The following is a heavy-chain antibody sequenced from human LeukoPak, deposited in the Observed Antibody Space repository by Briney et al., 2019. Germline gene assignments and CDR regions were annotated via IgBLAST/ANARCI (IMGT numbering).Heavy chain of an antibody. Sequence: GGSLRLSCAASGFTFDDYAMHWVRQAPGKGLEWDSGTSWNSGSIGYADSVKGRFTISRDNAKNSLYLQMNSLRAEDTALYYCAKGRSSSWYDGMDVWGQGTTVTVSS. D-gene: IGHD6-13*01. V-gene: IGHV3-9*01. J-gene: IGHJ6*02. CDR1: GFTFDDYA. CDR2: TSWNSGSI. CDR3: AKGRSSSWYDGMDV.